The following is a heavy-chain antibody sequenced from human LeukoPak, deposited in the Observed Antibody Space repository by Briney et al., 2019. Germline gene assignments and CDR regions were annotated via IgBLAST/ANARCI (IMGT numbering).Heavy chain of an antibody. CDR3: YGGSSSDENWFDP. Sequence: PGGSLRLXCAASGFTFSSYWMHWVRQAPGKGLVWVSRINSDGSSTSYADSVKGRFTISRDNAKNTLYLQMNSLRAEDTAVYYCYGGSSSDENWFDPWGQGTLVTVSS. J-gene: IGHJ5*02. D-gene: IGHD4-23*01. V-gene: IGHV3-74*01. CDR1: GFTFSSYW. CDR2: INSDGSST.